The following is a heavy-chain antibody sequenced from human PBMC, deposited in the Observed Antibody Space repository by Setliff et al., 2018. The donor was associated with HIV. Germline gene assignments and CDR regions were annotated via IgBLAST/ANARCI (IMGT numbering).Heavy chain of an antibody. CDR3: ARTLTYYFDGSFSSGPADY. D-gene: IGHD3-22*01. Sequence: ASVKVSCKASGYTFTNYAIHWVRQAPGQRLEWMGWINAGNGNTKYSEKFQGRVTITRDTSASTAYMELNSLRSEDTAVYYCARTLTYYFDGSFSSGPADYWGLGTLVTVSS. CDR2: INAGNGNT. CDR1: GYTFTNYA. J-gene: IGHJ4*02. V-gene: IGHV1-3*01.